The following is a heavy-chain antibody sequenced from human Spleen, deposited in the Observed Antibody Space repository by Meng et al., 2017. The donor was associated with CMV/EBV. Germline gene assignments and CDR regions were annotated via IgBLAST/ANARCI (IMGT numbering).Heavy chain of an antibody. J-gene: IGHJ4*02. CDR2: ISSSGTST. V-gene: IGHV3-23*01. CDR1: FSGHA. CDR3: AKGVMPCSGSSCYTAVDY. D-gene: IGHD2-2*02. Sequence: FSGHAMNWVSQAPGKGLEWVSGISSSGTSTDYVDSVKGRFTISRDNSKKTLYLQMNSLRDEDTAIYYCAKGVMPCSGSSCYTAVDYWGQGTLVTVSS.